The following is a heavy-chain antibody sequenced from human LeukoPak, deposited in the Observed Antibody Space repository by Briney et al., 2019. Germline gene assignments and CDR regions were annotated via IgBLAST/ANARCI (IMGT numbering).Heavy chain of an antibody. CDR3: LREDSGLDY. Sequence: GRSLRLSCAASGFTFSSYWMHWVRQVPGKGLMWVSRINTDGSTTTFADSVKGRFSISRDNAKNTLYLQMNSLRAEDTAVYYCLREDSGLDYWGQGTLVTVSS. J-gene: IGHJ4*02. CDR2: INTDGSTT. V-gene: IGHV3-74*03. CDR1: GFTFSSYW.